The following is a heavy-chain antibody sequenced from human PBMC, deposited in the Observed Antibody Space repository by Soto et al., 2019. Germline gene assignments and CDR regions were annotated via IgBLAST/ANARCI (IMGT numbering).Heavy chain of an antibody. CDR1: GFTFSSYG. J-gene: IGHJ4*02. CDR2: ISYDGSNK. Sequence: GGSLRLSCAASGFTFSSYGMHWVRQAPGKGLEWVAVISYDGSNKYYADSVKGRFTISRDNSKNTLYLQMNSLRAEDTAVYYCAKDRGWLRGFDYWGQGTLVTVSS. D-gene: IGHD5-12*01. V-gene: IGHV3-30*18. CDR3: AKDRGWLRGFDY.